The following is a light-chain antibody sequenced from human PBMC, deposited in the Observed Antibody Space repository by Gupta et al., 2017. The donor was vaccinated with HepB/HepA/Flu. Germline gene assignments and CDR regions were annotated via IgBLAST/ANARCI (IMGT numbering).Light chain of an antibody. CDR3: QQYYSSPPT. Sequence: DIVMKQSLDSLAVSLGERATINCEPSQTVLYRPNNKNYLAWYQQKPGQPPRLLIYWASTRESGVPDRFSGSGSETDFTLTIGSLQAEDVAIYYCQQYYSSPPTFGGGTKVEIK. CDR2: WAS. CDR1: QTVLYRPNNKNY. V-gene: IGKV4-1*01. J-gene: IGKJ4*01.